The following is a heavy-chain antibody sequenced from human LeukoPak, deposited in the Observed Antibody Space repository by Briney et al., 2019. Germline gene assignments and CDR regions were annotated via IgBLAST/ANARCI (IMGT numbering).Heavy chain of an antibody. CDR2: IYYSGST. Sequence: PSETLSLTCTVSGVSISSYYWSWIRQPPGKGLEWIGYIYYSGSTNSNPSLKSRVTISVDTSKNQFSLKLSSVTAADTAVYYCARAYGDYERGEYDGMDVWGQGTTVTVSS. J-gene: IGHJ6*02. V-gene: IGHV4-59*01. CDR3: ARAYGDYERGEYDGMDV. D-gene: IGHD4-17*01. CDR1: GVSISSYY.